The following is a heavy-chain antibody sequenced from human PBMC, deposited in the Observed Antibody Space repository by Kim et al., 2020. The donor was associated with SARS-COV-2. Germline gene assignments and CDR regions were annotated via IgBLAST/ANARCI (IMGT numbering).Heavy chain of an antibody. Sequence: DSVKGRFTIARDNSKSTLYLQMSSLRAEDTAVYYCARGDIRGYFYFYGMDVWGQGTTVTVSS. CDR3: ARGDIRGYFYFYGMDV. V-gene: IGHV3-30*07. J-gene: IGHJ6*02.